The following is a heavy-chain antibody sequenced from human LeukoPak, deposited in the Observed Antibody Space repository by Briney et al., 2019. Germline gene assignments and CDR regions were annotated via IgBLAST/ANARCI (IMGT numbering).Heavy chain of an antibody. Sequence: QSGGSLRLSCAASGFTFSSYSMNWVRQAPGKGLEWVANIKEDGSEKYYVDSVKGRFTISRDNAENSLYLQMNSLRVEDTAVYYCARDRTRQYYWGQGTLVTVSS. CDR1: GFTFSSYS. D-gene: IGHD3/OR15-3a*01. J-gene: IGHJ4*02. CDR2: IKEDGSEK. CDR3: ARDRTRQYY. V-gene: IGHV3-7*01.